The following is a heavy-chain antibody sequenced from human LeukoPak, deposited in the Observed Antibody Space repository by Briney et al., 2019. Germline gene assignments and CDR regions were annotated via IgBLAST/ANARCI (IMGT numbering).Heavy chain of an antibody. CDR1: GYTFTSYG. Sequence: ASVKVSCKASGYTFTSYGISWVRQAPGQGLEWVGWNSAYNGNTNYAQKLQGRVTMTTDTSTGTAYMELRSLRSDDTAVYYCARGGLVPAATDYYYYMDVWGKGTTFTVSS. V-gene: IGHV1-18*01. CDR3: ARGGLVPAATDYYYYMDV. D-gene: IGHD2-2*01. CDR2: NSAYNGNT. J-gene: IGHJ6*03.